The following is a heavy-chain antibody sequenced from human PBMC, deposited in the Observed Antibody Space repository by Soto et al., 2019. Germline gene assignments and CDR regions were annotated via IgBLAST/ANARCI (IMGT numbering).Heavy chain of an antibody. Sequence: EVQLLESGGGVGQPGGSLRLPCAAPGFGFGGYPLTWVGQAAGKGLEGVPTISGSGASTFYADSVKGRFTISRDNSKNTCYLQINSLRAEDTAVYYCAKNSKGYSGSYFDYWGQGTLVTVSS. CDR2: ISGSGAST. V-gene: IGHV3-23*01. CDR1: GFGFGGYP. J-gene: IGHJ4*02. CDR3: AKNSKGYSGSYFDY. D-gene: IGHD1-26*01.